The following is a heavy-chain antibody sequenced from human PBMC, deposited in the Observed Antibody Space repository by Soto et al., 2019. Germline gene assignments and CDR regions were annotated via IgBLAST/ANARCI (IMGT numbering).Heavy chain of an antibody. CDR3: ARDLWSKVAGNGYNPIDYYYGMDV. V-gene: IGHV1-18*01. CDR2: ISAYSGHT. Sequence: GASVKVSCKASGYTFTNYGISWVRQAPGQGLEWMGWISAYSGHTNYAQKLQGRVTITTDTSTSTAYMELRSLRSEDTALYYCARDLWSKVAGNGYNPIDYYYGMDVWGQGTTVTVSS. J-gene: IGHJ6*02. D-gene: IGHD5-12*01. CDR1: GYTFTNYG.